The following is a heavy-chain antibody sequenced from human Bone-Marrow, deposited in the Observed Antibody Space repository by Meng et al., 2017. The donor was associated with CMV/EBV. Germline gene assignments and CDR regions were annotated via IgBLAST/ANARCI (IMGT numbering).Heavy chain of an antibody. CDR1: GGSFSGYY. Sequence: GSLRLSCAVYGGSFSGYYWSWIRQPPGKGLEWIGEINHSGSTNYNPSLKSRVTISVDTSKNQFSLKLSSVTAADTAVYYCAGSSDSSGYYPPNWLDPWGQGTLVTVSS. V-gene: IGHV4-34*01. J-gene: IGHJ5*02. D-gene: IGHD3-22*01. CDR3: AGSSDSSGYYPPNWLDP. CDR2: INHSGST.